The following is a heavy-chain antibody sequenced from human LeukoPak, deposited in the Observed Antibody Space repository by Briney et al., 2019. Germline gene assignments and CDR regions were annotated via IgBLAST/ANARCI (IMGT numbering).Heavy chain of an antibody. J-gene: IGHJ6*03. CDR3: ARDIRKTTVTGAAVYMDV. D-gene: IGHD4-17*01. CDR1: GYTFTSYY. Sequence: ASVKVSCKASGYTFTSYYMHWVRQAPGQGLEWMGIINPSGGSTSYAQKFQGRVTITRNTSISTAYMELSSLRSEDTAVYYCARDIRKTTVTGAAVYMDVWGKGTTVTVS. V-gene: IGHV1-46*01. CDR2: INPSGGST.